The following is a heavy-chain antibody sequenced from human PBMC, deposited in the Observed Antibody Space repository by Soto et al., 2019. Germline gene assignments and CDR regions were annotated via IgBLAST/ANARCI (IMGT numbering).Heavy chain of an antibody. Sequence: LSLTCVVSGGSISSGGYSWSWIRQPLGKDMEWIGYIYHTGTTYYNPSLKSRVTTFIDRSKNQFSLKVNSVTAADTAVYYCASAVRSWYYFDYWGQG. CDR1: GGSISSGGYS. V-gene: IGHV4-30-2*01. J-gene: IGHJ4*02. CDR3: ASAVRSWYYFDY. CDR2: IYHTGTT. D-gene: IGHD6-13*01.